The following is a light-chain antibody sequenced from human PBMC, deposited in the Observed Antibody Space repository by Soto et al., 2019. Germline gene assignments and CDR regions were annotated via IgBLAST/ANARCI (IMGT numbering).Light chain of an antibody. J-gene: IGKJ5*01. CDR1: QSVSSY. Sequence: IVLTQSPTTLSLSPGERATLSCRASQSVSSYLAWYQQKPGQAPRLLIYDASNRATGIPARFSGSGSGTDFTLTISSLEPEDFAVYYCQQRSNWPPITFGQATRLEIK. CDR3: QQRSNWPPIT. V-gene: IGKV3-11*01. CDR2: DAS.